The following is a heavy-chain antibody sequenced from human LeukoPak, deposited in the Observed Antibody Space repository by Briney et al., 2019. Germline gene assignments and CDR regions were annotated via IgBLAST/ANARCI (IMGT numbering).Heavy chain of an antibody. CDR3: ARLFGSVTTFDY. Sequence: ETLSLTCTVSGGSISSYYWSWVRQAPGKGLEWVASVKPDGSAVYYMDSVKGRFTISRGNAENSLYLQMHSLRAEDTAVYYCARLFGSVTTFDYWGQGTLVAVSS. D-gene: IGHD3-3*01. V-gene: IGHV3-7*01. J-gene: IGHJ4*02. CDR1: GGSISSYY. CDR2: VKPDGSAV.